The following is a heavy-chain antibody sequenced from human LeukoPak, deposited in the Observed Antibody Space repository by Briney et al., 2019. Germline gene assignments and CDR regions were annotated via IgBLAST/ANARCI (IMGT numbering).Heavy chain of an antibody. D-gene: IGHD6-13*01. Sequence: VASVKVSCTASGYTFTSYGISWVRQAPGQGLEWMGGIIPIFGTANYAQKFQGRVTITADESTSTAYMELSSLRSEDTAVYYCARAVDSSSSGFDYWGQGTLVTVSS. CDR2: IIPIFGTA. CDR1: GYTFTSYG. V-gene: IGHV1-69*13. J-gene: IGHJ4*02. CDR3: ARAVDSSSSGFDY.